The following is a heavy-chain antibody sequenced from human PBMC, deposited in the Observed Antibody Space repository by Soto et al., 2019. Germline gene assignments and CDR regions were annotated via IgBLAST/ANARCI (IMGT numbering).Heavy chain of an antibody. Sequence: TLSLTCTVSGGSISSYYWSWIRQPPGKGLEWIGYIYYSGSTYYNPSLKSRVTISVDTSKDQFSLKLSSVTAADTAVYYCARDMVAAVRFDPWGQGTLVTVSS. J-gene: IGHJ5*02. D-gene: IGHD2-15*01. CDR3: ARDMVAAVRFDP. CDR1: GGSISSYY. V-gene: IGHV4-59*12. CDR2: IYYSGST.